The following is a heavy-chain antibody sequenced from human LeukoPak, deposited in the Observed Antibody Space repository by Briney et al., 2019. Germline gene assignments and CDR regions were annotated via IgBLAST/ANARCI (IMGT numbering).Heavy chain of an antibody. V-gene: IGHV4-59*01. CDR3: ARAVYCGGDCYYFDY. CDR1: SGSISTYY. J-gene: IGHJ4*02. Sequence: SETLSLICIVSSGSISTYYWSWIRQPPGKGLEWIGYIYYSGSTNYNPSLKSRVTISVDTPKNQFSLNLSSVTAADTAVYYCARAVYCGGDCYYFDYWGQGTLVTVSS. D-gene: IGHD2-21*02. CDR2: IYYSGST.